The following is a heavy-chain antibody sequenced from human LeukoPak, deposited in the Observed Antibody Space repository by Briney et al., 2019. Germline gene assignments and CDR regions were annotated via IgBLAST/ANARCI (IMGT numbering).Heavy chain of an antibody. CDR2: IKQDGSEK. D-gene: IGHD5-12*01. J-gene: IGHJ4*02. Sequence: GGSLRLSCAASGFIFSSYWMSWVRQAPGKGLEWVANIKQDGSEKYYVDSVKGRFTISRDNAKTSLYLQMKSLRAEDTDVYYCARVGSKWDILATPSFDYWGQGTLVTVSS. CDR3: ARVGSKWDILATPSFDY. CDR1: GFIFSSYW. V-gene: IGHV3-7*01.